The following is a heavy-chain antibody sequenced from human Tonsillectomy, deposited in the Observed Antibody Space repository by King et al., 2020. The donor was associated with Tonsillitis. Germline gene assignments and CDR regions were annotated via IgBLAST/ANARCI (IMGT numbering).Heavy chain of an antibody. CDR3: ARDEAAAGIFDY. V-gene: IGHV3-53*01. Sequence: VQLVESGGGLIQPGGSLRLSCAASGFTVSFNYMSWVRQAPGRGWEWVSVIYSGGSTYYADSVRDRITISRDNSKNTLYFQMNSLRAEDTAVYYCARDEAAAGIFDYWGQGTLVTVSS. D-gene: IGHD6-13*01. CDR1: GFTVSFNY. J-gene: IGHJ4*02. CDR2: IYSGGST.